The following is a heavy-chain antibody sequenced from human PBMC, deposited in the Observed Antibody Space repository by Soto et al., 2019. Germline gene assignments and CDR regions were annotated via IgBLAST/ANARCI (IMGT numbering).Heavy chain of an antibody. CDR3: ARMTFDDYFDY. J-gene: IGHJ4*02. CDR2: IYYSGST. Sequence: GTLSLTCTVSGGSISSYYWSWIRQPPGKGLEWIGYIYYSGSTNYNPSLKSRVTISVDTSKNQFSLKLSSVTAADTAVYYCARMTFDDYFDYWGQGTLVTVSS. D-gene: IGHD2-21*02. CDR1: GGSISSYY. V-gene: IGHV4-59*01.